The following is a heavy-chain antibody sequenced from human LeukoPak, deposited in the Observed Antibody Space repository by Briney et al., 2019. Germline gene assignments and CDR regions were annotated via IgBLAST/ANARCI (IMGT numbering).Heavy chain of an antibody. Sequence: GGSLRLSCAASGFTFSSYSMNWVRQAPGKGLEWVSSISSSSSYTYYADSVKGRFTISRDNSKNTLYLQMNSLRAEDTAVYYCTQITISSLNFDYWGQGTLVTVSS. CDR2: ISSSSSYT. CDR3: TQITISSLNFDY. CDR1: GFTFSSYS. D-gene: IGHD3-10*01. J-gene: IGHJ4*02. V-gene: IGHV3-21*01.